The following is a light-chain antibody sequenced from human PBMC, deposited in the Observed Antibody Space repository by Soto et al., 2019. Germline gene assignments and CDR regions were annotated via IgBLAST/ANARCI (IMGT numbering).Light chain of an antibody. Sequence: EIVLTQSPATLSLSPGERATLSCRASQSVSSYLAWYQKKPGQAPRLLIYDASNRATGIPARFSGSGSGTDFTLTISSLEPEDCAVYYCQQRSNWRTFGQGTKLEIK. J-gene: IGKJ2*01. V-gene: IGKV3-11*01. CDR1: QSVSSY. CDR3: QQRSNWRT. CDR2: DAS.